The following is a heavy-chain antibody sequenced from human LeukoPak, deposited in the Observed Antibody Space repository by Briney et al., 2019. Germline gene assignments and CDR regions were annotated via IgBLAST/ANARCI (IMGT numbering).Heavy chain of an antibody. CDR1: GYTFTSYA. D-gene: IGHD5-24*01. Sequence: ASVKVSCKAFGYTFTSYAMHWVRQAPGQRLEWMGWINAGNGNTKYSQKFQGRVTITRDTSASTAYMELSSLRSEDTAVYYCARSLKMATTATAYWGQGTLVTVSS. J-gene: IGHJ4*02. V-gene: IGHV1-3*01. CDR2: INAGNGNT. CDR3: ARSLKMATTATAY.